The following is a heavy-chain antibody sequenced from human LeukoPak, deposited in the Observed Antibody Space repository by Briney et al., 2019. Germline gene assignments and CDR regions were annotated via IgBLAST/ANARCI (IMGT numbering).Heavy chain of an antibody. V-gene: IGHV3-13*01. CDR1: GFTFSSYD. CDR3: AKSFVTGPMDV. Sequence: GGSLRLSCAASGFTFSSYDMHWVRQATGKGLEWVSAIGTAGDTYYPGSVKGRFTISRDNSKNTLYLQMNSLRAEDTAVYYCAKSFVTGPMDVWGKGTTVTISS. D-gene: IGHD3-10*01. J-gene: IGHJ6*03. CDR2: IGTAGDT.